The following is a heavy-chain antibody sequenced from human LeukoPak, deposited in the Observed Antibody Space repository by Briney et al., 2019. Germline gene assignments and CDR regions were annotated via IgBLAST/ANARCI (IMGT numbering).Heavy chain of an antibody. J-gene: IGHJ4*02. D-gene: IGHD5-18*01. V-gene: IGHV3-73*01. CDR2: IRNKANSYAT. CDR3: TILGYTYGRFDY. CDR1: GLTFSGSS. Sequence: GGSLRLSCAASGLTFSGSSMNWVRRASGKGLEWVGRIRNKANSYATIYAASVKGSFTISRDDSKNTAYLQMSGLKTEDTAVYYCTILGYTYGRFDYWGQGTLVTVSS.